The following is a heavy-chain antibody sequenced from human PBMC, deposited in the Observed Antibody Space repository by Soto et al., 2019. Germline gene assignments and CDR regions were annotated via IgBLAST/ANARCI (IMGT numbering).Heavy chain of an antibody. D-gene: IGHD2-15*01. CDR3: VVAAQPYYFDY. J-gene: IGHJ4*02. V-gene: IGHV1-18*01. CDR1: GYTFTSYG. CDR2: ISAYNGDT. Sequence: ASVKVSCKASGYTFTSYGISWVRQAPGQGLEWMGWISAYNGDTNYAQKLQGRVTMTTDTSTSTAYMELRSLRSDDTAVYYCVVAAQPYYFDYWGQGTLVTVSS.